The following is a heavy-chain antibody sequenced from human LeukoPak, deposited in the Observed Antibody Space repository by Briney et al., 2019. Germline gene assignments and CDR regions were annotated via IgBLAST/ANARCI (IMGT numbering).Heavy chain of an antibody. CDR2: IYYSGST. Sequence: PSETLSLTCTVSGGSISSYYWSWIRQPPGKGLEWIGYIYYSGSTNYNPSLKSRVTISVDTSKNQFSLKLSSVTAADTAVYYCARDPGYYDSSGASTWGQGTMVTVSS. CDR1: GGSISSYY. V-gene: IGHV4-59*01. D-gene: IGHD3-22*01. J-gene: IGHJ3*01. CDR3: ARDPGYYDSSGAST.